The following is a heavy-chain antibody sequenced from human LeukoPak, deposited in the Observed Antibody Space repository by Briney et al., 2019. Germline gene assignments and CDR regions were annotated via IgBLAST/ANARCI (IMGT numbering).Heavy chain of an antibody. D-gene: IGHD2-21*02. J-gene: IGHJ5*02. CDR2: IYPGDSDT. Sequence: GESLKISCKGSGYSFTSYWIGWVRQMPGKGLEWMGIIYPGDSDTRYSPSFQGQVTISADKSISTAYLQWSSLKASDTAMYYCARLGGDPKGGGNWFDPWAREPWSPSPQ. CDR1: GYSFTSYW. V-gene: IGHV5-51*01. CDR3: ARLGGDPKGGGNWFDP.